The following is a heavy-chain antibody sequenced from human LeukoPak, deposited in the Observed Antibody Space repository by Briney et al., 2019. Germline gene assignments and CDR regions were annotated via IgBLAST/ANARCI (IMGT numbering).Heavy chain of an antibody. CDR1: GGTFSSYA. V-gene: IGHV1-69*01. CDR3: ARGGRYCSSTSCYRWFDP. J-gene: IGHJ5*02. D-gene: IGHD2-2*01. CDR2: IIPIFGTA. Sequence: SVKVSCKASGGTFSSYAISWVRQAPGQGLEWMGGIIPIFGTANYAQKFQGRVTITADESTSTAYMELSSLRSEDTAVYYCARGGRYCSSTSCYRWFDPWGQGTLVTVSS.